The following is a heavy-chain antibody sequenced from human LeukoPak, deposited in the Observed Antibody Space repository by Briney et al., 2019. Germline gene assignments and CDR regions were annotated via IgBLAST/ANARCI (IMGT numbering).Heavy chain of an antibody. CDR1: GFTFSSYA. J-gene: IGHJ4*02. D-gene: IGHD2-2*01. Sequence: GGSLRLSCAASGFTFSSYAMSWVRQAPGKGLEWVSAISGSGGSTYYADSVKGRFTISRDNSKNTLYLQMNSLRAEDTAVYYCAKDKIRYCSSTSCYRSFDYWGQGTLVTASS. CDR2: ISGSGGST. CDR3: AKDKIRYCSSTSCYRSFDY. V-gene: IGHV3-23*01.